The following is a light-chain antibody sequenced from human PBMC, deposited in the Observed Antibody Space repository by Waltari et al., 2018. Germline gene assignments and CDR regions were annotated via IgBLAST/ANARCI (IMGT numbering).Light chain of an antibody. CDR3: QHYLRLPVT. V-gene: IGKV3-20*01. CDR1: QSVSSA. Sequence: EIVLTQSPGTLSLSLGERATVSCRASQSVSSALAWYQQKPGQAPRLLIYGASTRATGIPDRFSGIGSGTDFSLTISRLEPDDFAIYYCQHYLRLPVTFGQGTTVEI. CDR2: GAS. J-gene: IGKJ1*01.